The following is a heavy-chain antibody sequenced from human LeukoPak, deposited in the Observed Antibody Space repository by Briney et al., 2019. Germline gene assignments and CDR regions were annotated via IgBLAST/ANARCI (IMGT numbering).Heavy chain of an antibody. CDR2: ISSSGSTI. Sequence: GGSLRLSCAASGFTFSDYYMSWIRQAPGKGLEWVSYISSSGSTIYYADSVKGRFTISRDNAKNSLYLQMNSLRAEDTAVYYCARERYCGGDCVDAFDIWGQGTMVTVPS. D-gene: IGHD2-21*02. J-gene: IGHJ3*02. CDR3: ARERYCGGDCVDAFDI. V-gene: IGHV3-11*04. CDR1: GFTFSDYY.